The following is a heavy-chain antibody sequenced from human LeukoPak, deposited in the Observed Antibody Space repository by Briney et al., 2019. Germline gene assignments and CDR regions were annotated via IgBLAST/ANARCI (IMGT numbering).Heavy chain of an antibody. V-gene: IGHV1-46*01. CDR3: ARDDSSGYNFDY. J-gene: IGHJ4*02. D-gene: IGHD3-22*01. CDR1: GYTFTSYY. CDR2: INPSGGST. Sequence: APVKVSCKASGYTFTSYYMHWVRQAPGQGLEWMGIINPSGGSTSYAQRFQGRLAMTRDSSTSTVYMELSSLRSEDTAVYYCARDDSSGYNFDYWGQGTLVTVSS.